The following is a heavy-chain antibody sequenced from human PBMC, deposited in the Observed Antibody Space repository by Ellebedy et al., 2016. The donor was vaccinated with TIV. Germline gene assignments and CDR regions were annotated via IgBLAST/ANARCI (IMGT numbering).Heavy chain of an antibody. CDR2: IKQDGSEK. D-gene: IGHD4-17*01. J-gene: IGHJ6*02. Sequence: GESLKISCAASGFTFSSYWMSWVRQAPGKGLEWVANIKQDGSEKYYVDSVKGRFTISRDNAKNSLYLQMNSLRAEDTAVYYCARDSEGMTTVTTFDYYGMDVWGQGTTVTVSS. CDR3: ARDSEGMTTVTTFDYYGMDV. CDR1: GFTFSSYW. V-gene: IGHV3-7*01.